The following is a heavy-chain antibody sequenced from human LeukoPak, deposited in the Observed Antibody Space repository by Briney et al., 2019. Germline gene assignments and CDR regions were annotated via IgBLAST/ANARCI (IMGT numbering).Heavy chain of an antibody. J-gene: IGHJ4*02. CDR2: FDPEDGET. CDR1: GYALTELS. V-gene: IGHV1-24*01. D-gene: IGHD1-26*01. CDR3: ARGPLKWELLRIIVGWAPFDY. Sequence: ASVKVSCKVSGYALTELSMHWVRQAPGKGLEWMGGFDPEDGETIYAQKLQGRVTMTTDTSTSTAYMELRSLRSDDTAVYYCARGPLKWELLRIIVGWAPFDYWGQGTLVTVSS.